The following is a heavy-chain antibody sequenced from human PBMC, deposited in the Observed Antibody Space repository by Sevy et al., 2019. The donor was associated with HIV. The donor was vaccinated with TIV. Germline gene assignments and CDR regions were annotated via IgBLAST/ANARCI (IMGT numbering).Heavy chain of an antibody. Sequence: GESLKISCAASGFTFSSYAMHWVRQAPGKGLEWVAVISYDGSNKYYADSVKGRFTISRDNSKNTLYLQMNSLRAEDTAVYYCAREGYCSSTSCYYYYYYYGMDVWGQGTTVTVSS. CDR2: ISYDGSNK. CDR1: GFTFSSYA. J-gene: IGHJ6*02. D-gene: IGHD2-2*01. V-gene: IGHV3-30*04. CDR3: AREGYCSSTSCYYYYYYYGMDV.